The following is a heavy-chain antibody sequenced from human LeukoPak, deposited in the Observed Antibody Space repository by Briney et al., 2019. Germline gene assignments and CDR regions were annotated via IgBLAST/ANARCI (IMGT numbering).Heavy chain of an antibody. CDR3: ARGSRAASDWYFDL. CDR2: ISAYNGNT. Sequence: GASVKVSCKASGCTFTSYDISWVRQAPGQGLEWMGWISAYNGNTNYAQKLQGRVTMTTDTSTSTAYMELRSLRSDDTAVYYCARGSRAASDWYFDLWGRGTLVTVSS. V-gene: IGHV1-18*01. CDR1: GCTFTSYD. D-gene: IGHD6-25*01. J-gene: IGHJ2*01.